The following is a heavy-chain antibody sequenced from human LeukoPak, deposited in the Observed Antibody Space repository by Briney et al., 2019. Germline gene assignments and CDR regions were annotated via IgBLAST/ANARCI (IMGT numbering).Heavy chain of an antibody. V-gene: IGHV1-8*02. Sequence: ASLKVSCKASGYTFIDYYLHWVRQATGQGLEWMGWMNPNSGNTGYAQKFQGRVTMTRNTSISTAYMELSSLRSEDTAVYYCARHRLGDFWSGYPSYGMDVWGQGTTVTVSS. CDR1: GYTFIDYY. D-gene: IGHD3-3*01. CDR2: MNPNSGNT. CDR3: ARHRLGDFWSGYPSYGMDV. J-gene: IGHJ6*02.